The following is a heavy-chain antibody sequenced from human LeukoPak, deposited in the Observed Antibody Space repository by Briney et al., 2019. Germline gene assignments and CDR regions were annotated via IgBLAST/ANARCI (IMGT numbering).Heavy chain of an antibody. Sequence: GASVKVSCKASGYTFTSYAMHWVRQAPGQRLEWMGWINAGNGNTKYSQKFQGRVTITRDTSASTAYMELSSLRSEDTAVYYCARVPYSSGWYEYYFDYWGQGTLVTVSS. CDR2: INAGNGNT. V-gene: IGHV1-3*01. CDR3: ARVPYSSGWYEYYFDY. D-gene: IGHD6-19*01. J-gene: IGHJ4*02. CDR1: GYTFTSYA.